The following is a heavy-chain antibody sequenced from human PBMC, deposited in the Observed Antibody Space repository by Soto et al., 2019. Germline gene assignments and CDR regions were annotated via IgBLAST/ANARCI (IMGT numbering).Heavy chain of an antibody. V-gene: IGHV4-59*01. CDR1: GGSISSYY. Sequence: SETLSLTCTVSGGSISSYYWSWIRQPPGKGLEWIGYIYYSGSTNYNPSLRSRVTISVDTSKNQFSLKLSSVTAADTAVYYCARENPNEYYYDSSALPPHGMDVWGQGTTVTVSS. D-gene: IGHD3-22*01. J-gene: IGHJ6*02. CDR2: IYYSGST. CDR3: ARENPNEYYYDSSALPPHGMDV.